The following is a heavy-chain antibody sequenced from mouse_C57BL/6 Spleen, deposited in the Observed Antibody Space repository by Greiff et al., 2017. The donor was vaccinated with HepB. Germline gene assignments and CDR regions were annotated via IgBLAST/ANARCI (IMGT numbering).Heavy chain of an antibody. CDR3: ARDRTTGGYFDV. CDR1: GFTFSDYY. V-gene: IGHV5-16*01. CDR2: INYDGSST. D-gene: IGHD1-1*01. Sequence: EVKVVESEGGLVQPGSSMKLSCTASGFTFSDYYMAWVRQVPEKGLEWVANINYDGSSTYYLDSLKSRFIISRDNAKNILYLQMSSLKSEDTATYYCARDRTTGGYFDVWGTGTTVTVSS. J-gene: IGHJ1*03.